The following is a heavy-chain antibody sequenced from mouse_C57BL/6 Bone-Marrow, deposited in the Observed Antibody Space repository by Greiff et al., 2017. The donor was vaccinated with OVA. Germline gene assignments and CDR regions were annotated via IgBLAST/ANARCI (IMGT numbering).Heavy chain of an antibody. CDR2: IYPRDGST. Sequence: QVQLQQSDAELVKPGASVKISCKVSGYTFTDHTIHWMKQRPEQGLEWIGYIYPRDGSTKYNEKFKGKATLTADKSSSTAYMQLNSLTSEDSAVYFCARGDGYYSYYYAMDYWGQGTSVTVSS. CDR1: GYTFTDHT. CDR3: ARGDGYYSYYYAMDY. D-gene: IGHD2-3*01. V-gene: IGHV1-78*01. J-gene: IGHJ4*01.